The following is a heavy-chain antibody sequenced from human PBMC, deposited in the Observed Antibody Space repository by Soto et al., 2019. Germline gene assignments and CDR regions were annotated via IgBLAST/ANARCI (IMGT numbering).Heavy chain of an antibody. CDR1: GFTFSSYS. J-gene: IGHJ6*02. Sequence: EVQLVESGGGLVKPGGSLRLSCAASGFTFSSYSMNWVRQAPGKGLEWVSSISSSSSYIYYADSVKGRFTISRDNAKNSLYLQMNSLRAEDTAVYYCARDWDYYDSSGLLADYYYYYGMDVWGQGTTVTVSS. CDR3: ARDWDYYDSSGLLADYYYYYGMDV. CDR2: ISSSSSYI. D-gene: IGHD3-22*01. V-gene: IGHV3-21*01.